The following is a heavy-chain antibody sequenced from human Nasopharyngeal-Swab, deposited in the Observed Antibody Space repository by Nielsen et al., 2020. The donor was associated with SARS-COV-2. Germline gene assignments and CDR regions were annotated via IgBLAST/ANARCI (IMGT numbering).Heavy chain of an antibody. Sequence: GESLKISCAASGFTFSNAWMSWVRQAPGKGLEWVSAISGSGGSTYYADSVKGRFTISRDNSKNTLYLQMNSLRAEDTAVYYCAPRVGATTGLDYWGQGTLVTVSS. CDR1: GFTFSNAW. V-gene: IGHV3-23*01. D-gene: IGHD1-26*01. J-gene: IGHJ4*02. CDR2: ISGSGGST. CDR3: APRVGATTGLDY.